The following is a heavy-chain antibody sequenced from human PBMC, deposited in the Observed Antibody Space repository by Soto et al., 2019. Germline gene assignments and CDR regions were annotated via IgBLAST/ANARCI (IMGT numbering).Heavy chain of an antibody. CDR2: INAGNGNT. Sequence: ASVKVSCKASGYTLTSYAMHWVRQAPGQRLEWMGWINAGNGNTKYSQKFQGRVTITRDTSASTAYMELSSLRSEDTAVYYCARDPGYCSSTSCLRYGMDVWGQGTTVTVSS. CDR3: ARDPGYCSSTSCLRYGMDV. J-gene: IGHJ6*02. D-gene: IGHD2-2*01. V-gene: IGHV1-3*01. CDR1: GYTLTSYA.